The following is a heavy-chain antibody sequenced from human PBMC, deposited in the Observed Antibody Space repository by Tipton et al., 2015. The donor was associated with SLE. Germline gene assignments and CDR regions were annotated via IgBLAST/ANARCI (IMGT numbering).Heavy chain of an antibody. J-gene: IGHJ4*02. CDR2: INHSGST. CDR3: ARLGIAAAVPDY. Sequence: TLSLTCAVYSGSFSGYYWSWIRQPPGKGLEWIGEINHSGSTNYNPSLKSRVTISVDTSKNQFSLKLSSVTAADTAVYYCARLGIAAAVPDYWGQGTLVTVSS. D-gene: IGHD6-13*01. CDR1: SGSFSGYY. V-gene: IGHV4-34*01.